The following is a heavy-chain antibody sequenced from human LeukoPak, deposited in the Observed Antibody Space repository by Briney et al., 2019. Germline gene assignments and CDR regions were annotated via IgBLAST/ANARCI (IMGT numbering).Heavy chain of an antibody. V-gene: IGHV4-34*01. CDR1: GGSFNGYY. J-gene: IGHJ4*02. CDR3: ARDGYYYDSSGSDV. D-gene: IGHD3-22*01. Sequence: PSETLSLTCAVYGGSFNGYYWSWIRQPPGKGLEWIGEINHSGSTNYSPSLKSRVTLSVDTSKNQFSLRLSSVTAADTAVYYCARDGYYYDSSGSDVWGQGTLVTVSS. CDR2: INHSGST.